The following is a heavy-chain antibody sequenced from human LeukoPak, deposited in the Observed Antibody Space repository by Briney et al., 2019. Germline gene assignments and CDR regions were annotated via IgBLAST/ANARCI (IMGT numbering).Heavy chain of an antibody. CDR3: ARTPQYSGSLNWFDP. V-gene: IGHV4-30-4*01. CDR2: IYYSGST. J-gene: IGHJ5*02. D-gene: IGHD1-26*01. Sequence: SQTLSLTCTVSGGSMISADTYWTWIRQSPGKGLEWIGYIYYSGSTNYNPSLKSRVTISVDTSKNQFSLKLSSVTAADTAVYYCARTPQYSGSLNWFDPWGQGTLVTVSS. CDR1: GGSMISADTY.